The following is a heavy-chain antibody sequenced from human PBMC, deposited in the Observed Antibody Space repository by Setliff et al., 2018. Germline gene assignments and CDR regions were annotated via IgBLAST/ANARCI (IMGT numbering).Heavy chain of an antibody. CDR2: ISA. V-gene: IGHV1-18*01. Sequence: ASVKVSCKTSGYTFISYGINWVRQAPGQGLEWMGWISAYAQKIQGRVTMTTDTSTNTAFMELRSLRSDDTAVYYCTRGPKDFVVPPTANIFDYWGQGTVVTVPS. CDR1: GYTFISYG. J-gene: IGHJ4*02. CDR3: TRGPKDFVVPPTANIFDY. D-gene: IGHD2-2*01.